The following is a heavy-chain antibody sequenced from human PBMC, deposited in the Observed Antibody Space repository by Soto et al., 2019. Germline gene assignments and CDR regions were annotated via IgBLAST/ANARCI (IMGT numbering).Heavy chain of an antibody. CDR3: ARVRGSYYYGMDV. V-gene: IGHV4-30-2*01. J-gene: IGHJ6*04. CDR1: GGSISSGGYS. Sequence: SETLSLTCAVSGGSISSGGYSWSWIRQPPGKGLEWIGYIYHSGSTYYNPSLKSRVTISVDRSKNQFSLKLSSVTAADTAVYYCARVRGSYYYGMDVWGEGITVTVSS. CDR2: IYHSGST. D-gene: IGHD3-16*01.